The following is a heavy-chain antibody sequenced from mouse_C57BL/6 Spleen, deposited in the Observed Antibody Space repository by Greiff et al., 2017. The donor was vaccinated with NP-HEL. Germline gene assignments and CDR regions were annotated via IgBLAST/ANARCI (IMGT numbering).Heavy chain of an antibody. V-gene: IGHV1-55*01. Sequence: VQLQQPGAELVKPGASVKMSCKASGYTFTSYWITWVKQRPGPGLEWIGDIYPGRGSTNYNEKFKSKATLTVDTSSSTAYMQLSSLTSEDSAVYYCARGAHYYGSSYPFAYWGQGTLVTVSA. CDR2: IYPGRGST. CDR3: ARGAHYYGSSYPFAY. D-gene: IGHD1-1*01. CDR1: GYTFTSYW. J-gene: IGHJ3*01.